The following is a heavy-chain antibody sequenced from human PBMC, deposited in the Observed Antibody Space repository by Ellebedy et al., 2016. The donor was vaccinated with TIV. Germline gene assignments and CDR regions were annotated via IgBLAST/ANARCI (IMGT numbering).Heavy chain of an antibody. CDR1: DKSFSGNY. CDR2: IRLTGGP. J-gene: IGHJ6*03. V-gene: IGHV4-34*01. Sequence: SETLSLTXVVSDKSFSGNYWSWIRQSPGKGLEWIGEIRLTGGPNYNPSLKSRVTISLDTSKAQFSLKLSFATAADTAVYYCARVRTPIYYGSGRYNHFDHYMDVWGDGTTVTVS. D-gene: IGHD3-10*01. CDR3: ARVRTPIYYGSGRYNHFDHYMDV.